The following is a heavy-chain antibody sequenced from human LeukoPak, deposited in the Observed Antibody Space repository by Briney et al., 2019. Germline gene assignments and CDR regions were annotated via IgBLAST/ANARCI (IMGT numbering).Heavy chain of an antibody. CDR3: ARVEQQLVRGC. V-gene: IGHV3-48*04. CDR2: ISGTGSTR. Sequence: PGGSLRLSCAASGFTFSSHSMNWVRQAPGKGLGWVSYISGTGSTRYYADSVKGRFTISRDNAKNSLYLQMNSLRAEDTALYYCARVEQQLVRGCWGQGTLVTVSS. J-gene: IGHJ4*02. D-gene: IGHD6-13*01. CDR1: GFTFSSHS.